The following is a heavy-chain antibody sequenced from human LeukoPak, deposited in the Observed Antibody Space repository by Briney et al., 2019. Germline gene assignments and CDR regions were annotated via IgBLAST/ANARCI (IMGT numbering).Heavy chain of an antibody. CDR2: ISYSGTT. Sequence: SETLSLTCSLSGVSISPYYWNWIRQPPGKGLEWIGHISYSGTTNYNPSLKSRVTISLDTSKSQFSLTLSSVTAADTAVYYCTRGAGWLIDYWGQGILVTVSS. D-gene: IGHD3-16*01. J-gene: IGHJ4*02. V-gene: IGHV4-59*01. CDR3: TRGAGWLIDY. CDR1: GVSISPYY.